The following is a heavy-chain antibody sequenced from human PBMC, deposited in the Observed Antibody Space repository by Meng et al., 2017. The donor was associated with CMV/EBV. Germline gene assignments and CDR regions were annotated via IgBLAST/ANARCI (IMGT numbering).Heavy chain of an antibody. V-gene: IGHV3-53*01. CDR1: GFTVSSNY. J-gene: IGHJ4*02. Sequence: GESLKISCAASGFTVSSNYMSWVRQAPGKGLEWVSVIYSGGSTYYADSVKGRFTISRDNSKNTLYLQMNSLRAEDTAVYYCARAYDYGDYDSCYFDYWGQGTLVTVSS. D-gene: IGHD4-17*01. CDR2: IYSGGST. CDR3: ARAYDYGDYDSCYFDY.